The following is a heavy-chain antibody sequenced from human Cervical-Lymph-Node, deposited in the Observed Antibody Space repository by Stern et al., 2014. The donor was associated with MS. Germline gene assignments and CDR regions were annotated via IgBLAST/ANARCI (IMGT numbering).Heavy chain of an antibody. V-gene: IGHV3-33*01. D-gene: IGHD2-21*02. Sequence: VQLVESGGGVVQPGKSLRLSCAASGFTFSRYGMHWVRQAPGKGLEWVAVIWHDGSNVNYDDSVRGRFTISRDNSKSSLYLQMNSLRAEDTAVYYCAREKGACSGDDCHVNFDCWGQGTLVTVSS. CDR3: AREKGACSGDDCHVNFDC. CDR2: IWHDGSNV. CDR1: GFTFSRYG. J-gene: IGHJ4*02.